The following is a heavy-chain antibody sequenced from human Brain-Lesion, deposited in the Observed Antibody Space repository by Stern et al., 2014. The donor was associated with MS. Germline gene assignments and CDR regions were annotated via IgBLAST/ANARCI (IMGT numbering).Heavy chain of an antibody. J-gene: IGHJ6*02. CDR2: VNPTTGGT. Sequence: VQLVQSGAEVQKPGASVKGSCKTSGYIFTGYYIHWVRQAPGQGLEWMAWVNPTTGGTKYAQKFQGRVTMSRDTSISTAYVELSSLTSDDTAVYYCARDQRGITIFGVVTDYYYLGMDVWGQGTTVTVSS. D-gene: IGHD3-3*01. CDR1: GYIFTGYY. V-gene: IGHV1-2*02. CDR3: ARDQRGITIFGVVTDYYYLGMDV.